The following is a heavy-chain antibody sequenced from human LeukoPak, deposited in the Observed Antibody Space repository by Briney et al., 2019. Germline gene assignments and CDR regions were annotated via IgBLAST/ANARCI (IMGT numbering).Heavy chain of an antibody. V-gene: IGHV3-7*01. Sequence: PGGSLRLSCEASGFTLGYYWMSWVRQAPGKGLEWVASINPDGSEKYYVDSVKGRFTISRDNAQNSLYLQLNSLRAEDTAMYYCARGHYGLDYWGQGTLVTVSS. CDR1: GFTLGYYW. CDR3: ARGHYGLDY. CDR2: INPDGSEK. D-gene: IGHD3-16*01. J-gene: IGHJ4*02.